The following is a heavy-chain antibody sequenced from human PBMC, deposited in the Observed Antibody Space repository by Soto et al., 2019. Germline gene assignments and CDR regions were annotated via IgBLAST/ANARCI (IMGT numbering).Heavy chain of an antibody. V-gene: IGHV4-59*12. J-gene: IGHJ4*02. D-gene: IGHD2-8*02. CDR2: IYYSGST. Sequence: LETLSLTCTVSDGSISCNYWTWIRQPPGKGLEWIGYIYYSGSTNYNPSLKSRVTISIDTSKNQFSLKLSSVTTADTAVYYCARDKITGLFDYWGQGTLVTVSS. CDR3: ARDKITGLFDY. CDR1: DGSISCNY.